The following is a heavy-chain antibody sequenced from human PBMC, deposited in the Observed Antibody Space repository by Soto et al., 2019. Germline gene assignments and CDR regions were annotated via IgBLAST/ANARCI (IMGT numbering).Heavy chain of an antibody. D-gene: IGHD1-26*01. V-gene: IGHV3-72*01. Sequence: EVQLVESGEGLVQPGGSARLSCAASGFSVSGWYMDWVRQAPGKGLEWVARLKDRSQNYATEYVASVKGRFTVSRHASQNSMYLQMNSLKIEDTAVYYCAREGDARWLDSWGQGTLVTVS. CDR1: GFSVSGWY. CDR2: LKDRSQNYAT. CDR3: AREGDARWLDS. J-gene: IGHJ5*01.